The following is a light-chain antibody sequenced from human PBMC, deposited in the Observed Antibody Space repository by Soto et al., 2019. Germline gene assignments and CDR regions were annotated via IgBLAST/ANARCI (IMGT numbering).Light chain of an antibody. J-gene: IGKJ3*01. CDR1: QNINNW. Sequence: DIQLTQSPSTLSASVGDRVTLTCRASQNINNWLAWYQQKPGKAPKVLIYDASSLESGVPSRFSGSGSGTEFTLTISSLQSDDFATSYCQYYYINFGLGTKVDI. CDR3: QYYYIN. V-gene: IGKV1-5*01. CDR2: DAS.